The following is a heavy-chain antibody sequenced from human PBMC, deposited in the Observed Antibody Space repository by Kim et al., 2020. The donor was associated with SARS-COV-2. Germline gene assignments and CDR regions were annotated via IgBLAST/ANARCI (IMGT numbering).Heavy chain of an antibody. CDR1: GFSFSSYG. CDR2: ISYDGSNK. D-gene: IGHD3-9*01. CDR3: AKGPPDYDILTGYPSI. Sequence: GGSLRLSCAASGFSFSSYGIHWVRQAPGKGLEWVAVISYDGSNKYYADSVKGRFTISRDNSKNTLYLQMNSLRAEDTAVYYCAKGPPDYDILTGYPSIWGQGTMVTVSS. J-gene: IGHJ3*02. V-gene: IGHV3-30*18.